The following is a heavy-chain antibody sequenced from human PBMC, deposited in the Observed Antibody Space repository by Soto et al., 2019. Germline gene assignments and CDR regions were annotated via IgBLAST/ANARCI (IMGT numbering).Heavy chain of an antibody. D-gene: IGHD2-15*01. CDR1: GFTFSNYG. J-gene: IGHJ4*01. CDR3: AKAGARRDCGRSSCPPAVAY. CDR2: ISYDGSHK. Sequence: QVQLVESGGGVVQPGRSLRLSCAGSGFTFSNYGLHWVRQAPGKGLEWVAVISYDGSHKYSADSVKGRSTISRDNSNNMLYLQMDSLRAEYTAVYYVAKAGARRDCGRSSCPPAVAYWCHGTPGTDSS. V-gene: IGHV3-30*18.